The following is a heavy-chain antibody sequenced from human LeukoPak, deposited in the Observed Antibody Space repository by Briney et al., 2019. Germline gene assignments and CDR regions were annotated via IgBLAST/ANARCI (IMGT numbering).Heavy chain of an antibody. CDR2: IYHSGSP. CDR3: ARAQRSYDSSGYLRPHAFDI. D-gene: IGHD3-22*01. Sequence: SETLSLTCAVSGYSISSGYYWGWIRQPPGKGLEWIGNIYHSGSPYYNPSLKSRVTISVDTSKNQFSLKVSSVTVADTAVYYCARAQRSYDSSGYLRPHAFDIWGQGTMVTVSS. V-gene: IGHV4-38-2*01. J-gene: IGHJ3*02. CDR1: GYSISSGYY.